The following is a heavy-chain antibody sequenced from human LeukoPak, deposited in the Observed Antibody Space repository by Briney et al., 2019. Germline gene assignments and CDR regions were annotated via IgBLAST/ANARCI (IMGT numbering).Heavy chain of an antibody. CDR2: IYSSGIT. V-gene: IGHV4-61*02. CDR1: GGSISSSRDY. CDR3: ARAGGYGSPLGY. Sequence: SETLSLTCTVSGGSISSSRDYWSWIRQPAGKGLEWIGRIYSSGITNYNPSLKSRVSMSVDTSKNQFSLKLTSVTAADTAVYYCARAGGYGSPLGYWGQGTLVTVSS. J-gene: IGHJ4*02. D-gene: IGHD6-13*01.